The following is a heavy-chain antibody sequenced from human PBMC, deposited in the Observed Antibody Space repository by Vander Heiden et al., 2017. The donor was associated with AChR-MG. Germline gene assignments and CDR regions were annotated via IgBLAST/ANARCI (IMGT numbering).Heavy chain of an antibody. V-gene: IGHV3-23*01. CDR3: AKTFFYGSGTLDFPLFGLDV. J-gene: IGHJ6*02. CDR2: ISSSGAAT. CDR1: GLNNFDTFA. Sequence: EVQLLESGGRLVQPGESLTLSCAASGLNNFDTFAINRARQAAGRGLEWVSLISSSGAATYYADSVKGRFTISRDNSKNTLSLHMNSLRADDTAVYYCAKTFFYGSGTLDFPLFGLDVWGQGTTVTVSS. D-gene: IGHD3-10*01.